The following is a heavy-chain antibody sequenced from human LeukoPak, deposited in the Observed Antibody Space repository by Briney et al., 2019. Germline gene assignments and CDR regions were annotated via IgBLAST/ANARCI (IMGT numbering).Heavy chain of an antibody. CDR2: IYYSGST. J-gene: IGHJ3*02. Sequence: PSQTLSLTCTVSGGSISSGGYYWSWIRQHPGKGLEWIGYIYYSGSTYYNPSLKSRVTRSVDTSKNQFSLKLSSVTAADTAVYYCARDKGVTASAFDIWGQGTMVTVSS. CDR1: GGSISSGGYY. CDR3: ARDKGVTASAFDI. V-gene: IGHV4-31*03. D-gene: IGHD2-21*02.